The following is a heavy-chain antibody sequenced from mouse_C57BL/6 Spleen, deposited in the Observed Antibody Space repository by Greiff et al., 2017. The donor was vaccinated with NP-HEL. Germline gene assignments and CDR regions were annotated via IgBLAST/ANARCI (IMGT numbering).Heavy chain of an antibody. CDR2: IDPENGDT. D-gene: IGHD2-2*01. CDR3: TTWLRRRGYFDY. V-gene: IGHV14-4*01. Sequence: VQLQQSGAELVRPGASVKLSCTASGFNIKDDYMHWVKQRPEQGLEWIGWIDPENGDTEYASKFQGKATITADTSSNTAYLQLSSLTSEDTAVYYCTTWLRRRGYFDYWGKGTTLTVSS. CDR1: GFNIKDDY. J-gene: IGHJ2*01.